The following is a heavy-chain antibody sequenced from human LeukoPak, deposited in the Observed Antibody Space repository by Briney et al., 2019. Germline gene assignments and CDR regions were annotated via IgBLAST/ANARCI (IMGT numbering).Heavy chain of an antibody. CDR3: ARDDVQYCSGGSCYSGPTGY. V-gene: IGHV3-30-3*01. CDR1: GFTFSSYA. D-gene: IGHD2-15*01. Sequence: GGSLRLSCAASGFTFSSYAMHWVRQAPGKGLEWVAVISYDGSNKYYADSVKGRFTISRDNSKNTLYLQMNSLRAEDTAVYYCARDDVQYCSGGSCYSGPTGYWGQGTLVTVSS. J-gene: IGHJ4*02. CDR2: ISYDGSNK.